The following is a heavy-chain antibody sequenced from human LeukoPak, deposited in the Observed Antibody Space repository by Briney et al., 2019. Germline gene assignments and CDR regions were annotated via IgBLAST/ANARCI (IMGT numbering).Heavy chain of an antibody. CDR2: IYYSGST. J-gene: IGHJ4*02. D-gene: IGHD6-13*01. CDR3: ARLVLGSWPDY. Sequence: SETLSLTWTVSGGPISSYYWSWIRQPPGKGLEWIGYIYYSGSTDYNPSLKSRVTISVDTSKNQFSLQLSSVTAADTAVYYCARLVLGSWPDYWGQGTLVTVSS. CDR1: GGPISSYY. V-gene: IGHV4-59*08.